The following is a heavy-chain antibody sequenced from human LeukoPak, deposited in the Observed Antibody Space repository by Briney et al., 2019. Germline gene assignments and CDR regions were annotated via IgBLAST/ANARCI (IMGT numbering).Heavy chain of an antibody. CDR3: ARDLRKYDFWSGSSWFDP. J-gene: IGHJ5*02. CDR2: IYHSGST. D-gene: IGHD3-3*01. Sequence: SETLSLTCTVSGGSISSGYYWGWIRQPPGKGLEWIGSIYHSGSTYYNPSLKSRFTISVDTSKNQFSLRLSSVTAADTAVYYCARDLRKYDFWSGSSWFDPWGQGTLVTVSS. CDR1: GGSISSGYY. V-gene: IGHV4-38-2*02.